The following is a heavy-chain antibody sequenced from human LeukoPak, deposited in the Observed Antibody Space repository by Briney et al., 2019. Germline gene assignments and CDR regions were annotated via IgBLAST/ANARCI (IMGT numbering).Heavy chain of an antibody. Sequence: SSQTLSLTCTVSGXSISSSSYYWGSIRQPPGKGLEWIGSVHHSGSTYYTPSLKSRVTISVDTSKNQYSLKLSSVTAADTAVYQCARLYYYGSGSYLSGFDIWGQGTMVTVSS. CDR3: ARLYYYGSGSYLSGFDI. CDR1: GXSISSSSYY. D-gene: IGHD3-10*01. J-gene: IGHJ3*02. CDR2: VHHSGST. V-gene: IGHV4-39*01.